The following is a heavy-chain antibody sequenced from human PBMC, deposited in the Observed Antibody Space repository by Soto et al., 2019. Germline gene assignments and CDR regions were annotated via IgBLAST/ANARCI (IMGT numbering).Heavy chain of an antibody. CDR2: INHSGST. CDR1: GGSFSGYY. D-gene: IGHD6-6*01. Sequence: SETLSLTCAVYGGSFSGYYWSWIRQPPGKGLEWIGEINHSGSTNYNPSLKSRVTISVDTSKNQFSLKLSSVTAADTAVYYCAGRYSSSSWPKKAGRTIDYWGQGTLVTVSS. CDR3: AGRYSSSSWPKKAGRTIDY. V-gene: IGHV4-34*01. J-gene: IGHJ4*02.